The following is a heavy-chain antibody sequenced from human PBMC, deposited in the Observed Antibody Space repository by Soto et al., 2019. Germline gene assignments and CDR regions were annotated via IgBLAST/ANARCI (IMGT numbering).Heavy chain of an antibody. CDR1: GGSISSRNYY. CDR3: ARHGREYYSRSGSYYTGREKYNWFDP. V-gene: IGHV4-39*01. D-gene: IGHD3-10*01. J-gene: IGHJ5*02. Sequence: SETLSLTCTVSGGSISSRNYYWGWLRQPPGKGLEWIGTIHYGGTTYYNPSLKSRVTISVDTSKNQFSLRLNSVTAADTAVYHCARHGREYYSRSGSYYTGREKYNWFDPWGQGILVTVSS. CDR2: IHYGGTT.